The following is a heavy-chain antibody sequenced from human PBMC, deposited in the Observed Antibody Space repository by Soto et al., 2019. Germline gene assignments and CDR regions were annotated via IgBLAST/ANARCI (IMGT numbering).Heavy chain of an antibody. CDR3: ARATLRDYSNYRACSYYSYIDV. Sequence: ASVKVSCKASGYTFTSYDINWVRQATGQGLEWMGWMNPNSGNTGYAQKFQGRVTMTRNTSISTAYMELSSLRSEDTAVYYCARATLRDYSNYRACSYYSYIDVWGKGTTVTVSS. D-gene: IGHD4-4*01. CDR1: GYTFTSYD. V-gene: IGHV1-8*01. J-gene: IGHJ6*03. CDR2: MNPNSGNT.